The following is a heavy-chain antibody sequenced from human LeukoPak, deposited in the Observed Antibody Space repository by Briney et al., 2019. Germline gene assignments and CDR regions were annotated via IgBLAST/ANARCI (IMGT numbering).Heavy chain of an antibody. CDR2: NYPGDSDT. CDR3: ARQRGTMIFDDAFDI. D-gene: IGHD3-22*01. J-gene: IGHJ3*02. CDR1: GYSFTSYW. V-gene: IGHV5-51*01. Sequence: GESLKISCKGSGYSFTSYWIGWVRQMPGKGLGWMGINYPGDSDTRYSPSFQGRVTISADKSISTAYLQWSSLKASDTAMYYCARQRGTMIFDDAFDIWGQGTMVTVSS.